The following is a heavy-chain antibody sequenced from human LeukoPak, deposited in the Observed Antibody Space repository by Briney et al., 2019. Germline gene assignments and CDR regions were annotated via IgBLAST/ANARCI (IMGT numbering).Heavy chain of an antibody. CDR2: INHSGST. D-gene: IGHD6-19*01. V-gene: IGHV4-34*01. J-gene: IGHJ4*02. CDR3: ARGAQWLARSLGY. CDR1: GGSFSGYY. Sequence: SETLSLTCAVYGGSFSGYYWSWIRQPPGKGLEWIGEINHSGSTNYNPSLKSRVTISVDTSKNQFSLKLSSVTAADTAVYYCARGAQWLARSLGYWGQGTLVTVSS.